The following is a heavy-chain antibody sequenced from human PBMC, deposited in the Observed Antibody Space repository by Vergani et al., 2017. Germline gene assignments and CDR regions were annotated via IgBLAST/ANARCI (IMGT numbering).Heavy chain of an antibody. CDR2: INPSGGST. V-gene: IGHV1-46*01. Sequence: VQLVQSGAEVKKPGESLRISCKGSGYSFTSYYMHWVRQAPGQGLEWMGIINPSGGSTSYAQKFQGRVTMTRDTSTSTVYMELSRLRSEDTAVYYCARGVEGYDILTGEGFDYWGQGTLVTVSS. D-gene: IGHD3-9*01. CDR3: ARGVEGYDILTGEGFDY. J-gene: IGHJ4*02. CDR1: GYSFTSYY.